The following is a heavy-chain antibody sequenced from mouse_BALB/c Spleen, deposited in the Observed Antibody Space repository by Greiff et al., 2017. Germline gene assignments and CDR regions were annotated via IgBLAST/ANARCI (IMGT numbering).Heavy chain of an antibody. V-gene: IGHV1-82*01. CDR1: GYAFSSSW. CDR3: ARGGGSSPAWFAY. Sequence: VKLVESGPELVKPGASVKISCKASGYAFSSSWMNWVKQRPGQGLEWIGRIYPGDGDTNYNGKFKGKATLTADKSSSTAYMQLSSLTSVDSAVYFCARGGGSSPAWFAYWGQGTLVTVSA. CDR2: IYPGDGDT. J-gene: IGHJ3*01. D-gene: IGHD1-1*01.